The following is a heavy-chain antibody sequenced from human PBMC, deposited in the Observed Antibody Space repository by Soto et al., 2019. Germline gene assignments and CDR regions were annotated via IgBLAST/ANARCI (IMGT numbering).Heavy chain of an antibody. D-gene: IGHD1-26*01. J-gene: IGHJ6*02. CDR2: IIPIFGTA. CDR3: ARHPVSGSYAYYYGMDV. Sequence: QVQLVQSGAEVKKPGSSVKVSCKASGGTFSSYAISWVRQAPGQGLEWMGGIIPIFGTANYAQKFQGRVTITADESTSTAHMELSSLRSEDTAVYYCARHPVSGSYAYYYGMDVWGQGTTVTVSS. CDR1: GGTFSSYA. V-gene: IGHV1-69*12.